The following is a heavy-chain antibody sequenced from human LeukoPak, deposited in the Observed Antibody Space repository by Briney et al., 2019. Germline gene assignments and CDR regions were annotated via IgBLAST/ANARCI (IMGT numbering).Heavy chain of an antibody. V-gene: IGHV3-30*04. J-gene: IGHJ5*02. CDR2: ISYDGSNK. CDR3: ARVLGPPRLGWFDP. CDR1: GFTFSSYA. Sequence: GGSLRLSCAASGFTFSSYAMHWVRQAPGKGLEWVAVISYDGSNKYYADSVKGRFTISRDNSKNTLYLQMNSLRAEDTAVYYCARVLGPPRLGWFDPWGQGTLVTVSS. D-gene: IGHD3-9*01.